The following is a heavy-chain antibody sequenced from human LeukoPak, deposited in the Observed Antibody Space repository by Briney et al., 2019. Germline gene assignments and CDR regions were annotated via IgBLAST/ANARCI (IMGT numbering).Heavy chain of an antibody. CDR1: GFTFSSYA. Sequence: RSGRSLRLSCAASGFTFSSYAMHWVRQAPGQGLEWVAVISYDGSNIYYADSVKGRFIISRDNAKNSLYLQMNSLRAEDTAVYYCARGRGTAVVATHCFDPWGRGTLVTVSS. CDR2: ISYDGSNI. J-gene: IGHJ5*02. CDR3: ARGRGTAVVATHCFDP. V-gene: IGHV3-30*04. D-gene: IGHD2-15*01.